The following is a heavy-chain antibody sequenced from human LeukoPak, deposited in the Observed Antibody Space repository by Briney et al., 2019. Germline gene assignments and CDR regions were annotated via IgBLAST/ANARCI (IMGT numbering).Heavy chain of an antibody. J-gene: IGHJ6*03. Sequence: SETLSLTCTVSGGSISSGGYYWSWIRQPPGKGLEWIGYIYHSGSTYYNPSLKSRVTISVDRSKNQFSLKLSSVTAADTAVYYCARPKGYSYYYYMDVWGKGTTVTVSS. CDR2: IYHSGST. V-gene: IGHV4-30-2*01. CDR3: ARPKGYSYYYYMDV. CDR1: GGSISSGGYY.